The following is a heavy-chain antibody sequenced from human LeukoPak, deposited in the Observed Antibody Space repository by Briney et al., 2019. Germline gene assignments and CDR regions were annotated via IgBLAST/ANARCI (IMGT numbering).Heavy chain of an antibody. CDR2: ISESGVRT. CDR1: GFTFSSYA. D-gene: IGHD6-13*01. CDR3: AKGIRRYPEPSSWSCFDY. J-gene: IGHJ4*02. Sequence: RAGGSLRLSWAPAGFTFSSYAMSWVRQAPGKGLEWVSAISESGVRTYYADSVKGRFTVSRDNSDNTLYLQMNSLRAEDTAVYYCAKGIRRYPEPSSWSCFDYWGQGTLVTVPS. V-gene: IGHV3-23*01.